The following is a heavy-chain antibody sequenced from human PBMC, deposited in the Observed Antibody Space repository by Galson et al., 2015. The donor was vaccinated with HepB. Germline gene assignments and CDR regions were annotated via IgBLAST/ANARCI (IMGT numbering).Heavy chain of an antibody. V-gene: IGHV3-15*01. CDR1: GFTFNNAW. CDR2: IKSKTDGATT. J-gene: IGHJ5*02. D-gene: IGHD2-2*01. Sequence: SLRLSCAASGFTFNNAWMNWVRQAPGKGLEWVGRIKSKTDGATTEYAAPVKGSFTISRDDSRNTLYLQMNSLRTDDTAVYYCTTDVYFSSYWSWLDPWGQGTLVTVSS. CDR3: TTDVYFSSYWSWLDP.